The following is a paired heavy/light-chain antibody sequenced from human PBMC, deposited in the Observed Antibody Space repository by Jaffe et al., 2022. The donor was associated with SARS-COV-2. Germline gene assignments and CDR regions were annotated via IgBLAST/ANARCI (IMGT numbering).Heavy chain of an antibody. J-gene: IGHJ4*02. V-gene: IGHV3-11*01. CDR2: VSGRGSAT. Sequence: QVQLVQSGGGLVKPGGSLRLSCVGSGMNFNDSYMNWIRQSPEKGLQWLGYVSGRGSATFYENSVKGRITISRDNTKDSVSLYLQMNNLRDTDTAVYYCARGQNYEFDYWGQGSPVTVSS. CDR1: GMNFNDSY. CDR3: ARGQNYEFDY. D-gene: IGHD3-3*01.
Light chain of an antibody. CDR2: STS. CDR3: QQYGNSPPWS. CDR1: QSVTREY. J-gene: IGKJ1*01. Sequence: DIVLTQSPGTLSLSPGERATLSCRASQSVTREYFAWYHQKPGQAPRLLIYSTSRRATGIPDRFSGSGSGTDFTLTISRLEPEDFGVYFCQQYGNSPPWSFGQGTTVEVK. V-gene: IGKV3-20*01.